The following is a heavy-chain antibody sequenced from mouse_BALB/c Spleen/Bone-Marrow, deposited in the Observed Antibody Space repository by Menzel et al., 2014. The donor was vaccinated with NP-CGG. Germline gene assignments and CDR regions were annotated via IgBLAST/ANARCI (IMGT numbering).Heavy chain of an antibody. CDR3: ARDSPYAMDY. CDR2: INPANGNT. J-gene: IGHJ4*01. V-gene: IGHV14-3*02. Sequence: VQLQQSGAELVKPGASVKLSCTASGFNIKDTYMHWVKQRPEQGLEWIGRINPANGNTKYDPKFQGKATITADTSSNTAYLQLSSLTSEDTAVYYCARDSPYAMDYWGQGTSVTVSS. CDR1: GFNIKDTY.